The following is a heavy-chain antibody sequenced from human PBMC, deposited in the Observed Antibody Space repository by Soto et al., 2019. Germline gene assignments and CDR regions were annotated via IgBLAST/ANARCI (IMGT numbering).Heavy chain of an antibody. Sequence: QVQLVESGGGVVQPGRSLRLSCAASGFTFSSYGMHWVRQAPGKGLEWVAVISYDGSNKYYAASVKGRFTISRDNSKNTLYLQMNSLRAEDTAVYYCAGLPDTAMIDYWGQGTLVTVSS. J-gene: IGHJ4*02. D-gene: IGHD5-18*01. CDR3: AGLPDTAMIDY. V-gene: IGHV3-30*03. CDR2: ISYDGSNK. CDR1: GFTFSSYG.